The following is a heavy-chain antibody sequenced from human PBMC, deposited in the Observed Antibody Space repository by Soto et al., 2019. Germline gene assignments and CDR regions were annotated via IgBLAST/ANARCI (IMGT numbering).Heavy chain of an antibody. CDR2: IDSAGRTT. CDR1: GFTFSSDW. V-gene: IGHV3-74*01. D-gene: IGHD2-21*02. CDR3: ARWFTGGNFDYFDF. Sequence: GSLRLSCAASGFTFSSDWMHCFRQAPGKGLVWVSRIDSAGRTTTYADSVKGRFTISRDNAKNTLYLQMNGLRAEDTALYYCARWFTGGNFDYFDFWGQGTQVTVS. J-gene: IGHJ4*02.